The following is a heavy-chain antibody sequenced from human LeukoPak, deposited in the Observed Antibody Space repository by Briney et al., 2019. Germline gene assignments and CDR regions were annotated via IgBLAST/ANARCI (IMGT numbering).Heavy chain of an antibody. CDR2: INSDGSST. V-gene: IGHV3-74*01. CDR3: ARDTYQPGLIDC. D-gene: IGHD2-2*01. Sequence: GGSLRLSCAASGFTFSNYWMHWVRQAPGKGLVWVSRINSDGSSTSYADSVKGRVTISRDNAKNTLYLQMNSLRAEDTAVYYCARDTYQPGLIDCWGQGTLVSVSS. CDR1: GFTFSNYW. J-gene: IGHJ4*02.